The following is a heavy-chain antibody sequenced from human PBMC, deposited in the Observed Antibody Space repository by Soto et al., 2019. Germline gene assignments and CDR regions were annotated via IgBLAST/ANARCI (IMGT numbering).Heavy chain of an antibody. J-gene: IGHJ3*02. Sequence: QVQLVQSGAEVKKPGSSVKVSCKASGGTFSSYAISWVRQAPGQGLEWMGGIIPIFGTANYAQKFQGRVTIPADESTTTAYMELSSLRSEDTAVYYCARGGGTVVTSQFDAFDIWGQGTMVTVSS. CDR1: GGTFSSYA. V-gene: IGHV1-69*01. CDR3: ARGGGTVVTSQFDAFDI. D-gene: IGHD2-21*02. CDR2: IIPIFGTA.